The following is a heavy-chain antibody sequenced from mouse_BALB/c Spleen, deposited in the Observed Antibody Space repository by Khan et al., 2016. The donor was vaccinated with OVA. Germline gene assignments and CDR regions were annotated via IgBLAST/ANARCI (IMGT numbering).Heavy chain of an antibody. V-gene: IGHV9-3-1*01. D-gene: IGHD2-10*01. CDR1: GYTFTNYG. Sequence: QIQLVQSGPELKKPGETVKISCKASGYTFTNYGMNWVKQSPGKALKWMGWINTYTGEPTYADDFKGRFAFSLETSASPAYLQINHLKNEDTATYFCARPPYFSFALDHWGQGTSVTVSS. J-gene: IGHJ4*01. CDR3: ARPPYFSFALDH. CDR2: INTYTGEP.